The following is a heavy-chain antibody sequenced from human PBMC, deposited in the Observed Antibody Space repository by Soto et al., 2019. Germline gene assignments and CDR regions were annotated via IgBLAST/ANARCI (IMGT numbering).Heavy chain of an antibody. CDR3: ASLDYGTTHFDY. V-gene: IGHV4-4*07. CDR2: VFSSGTT. J-gene: IGHJ4*02. CDR1: GDSITSYY. D-gene: IGHD4-17*01. Sequence: SETLSLTCTVSGDSITSYYWTWIRQAAGKRLECIGRVFSSGTTNYNPSLKSRVTMSVDTSKNQFSLKLSSVTAADTAVYYCASLDYGTTHFDYWGQGTLVTVSS.